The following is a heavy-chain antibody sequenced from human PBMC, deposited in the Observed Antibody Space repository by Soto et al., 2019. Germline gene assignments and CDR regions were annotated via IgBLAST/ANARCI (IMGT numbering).Heavy chain of an antibody. CDR1: GYSFTIYC. Sequence: GESVKISCKGSGYSFTIYCIGWVLQMPRKGLEWMGIIYPGDSDTRYSPSFQGQVTISADKSISTAYLQWSSLKASDTAMYYCARGGRCSSTSCFTGYFDYWGQGTLVTVSS. J-gene: IGHJ4*02. V-gene: IGHV5-51*01. D-gene: IGHD2-2*01. CDR2: IYPGDSDT. CDR3: ARGGRCSSTSCFTGYFDY.